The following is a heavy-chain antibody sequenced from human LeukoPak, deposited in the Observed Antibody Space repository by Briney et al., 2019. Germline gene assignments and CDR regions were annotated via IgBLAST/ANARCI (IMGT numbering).Heavy chain of an antibody. CDR1: GGSFSGYY. V-gene: IGHV4-34*01. Sequence: SETLSLTCAVYGGSFSGYYWSWIRQPPGKGLEWIGEINHSGSTNYNPSLKSRVTISVDTSKNQFSLKLSSVTAADTAVYYCARVYYYDSSGYGPFDYWGQGTLVTVSS. D-gene: IGHD3-22*01. CDR2: INHSGST. J-gene: IGHJ4*02. CDR3: ARVYYYDSSGYGPFDY.